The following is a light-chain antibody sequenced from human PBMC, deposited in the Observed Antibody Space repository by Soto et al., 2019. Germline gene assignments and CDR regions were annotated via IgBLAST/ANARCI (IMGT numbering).Light chain of an antibody. CDR3: AAWDGSLNNVL. CDR1: GSSIGTNN. V-gene: IGLV1-44*01. J-gene: IGLJ2*01. CDR2: GTN. Sequence: QSALTHAPSGTRTPGERVSISCSGSGSSIGTNNVHWYRQLPGTAPKLLIYGTNQRPSGVPDRFSGSKSGTSASLAISGLQSEDEAEYYCAAWDGSLNNVLFGGGTKVTVL.